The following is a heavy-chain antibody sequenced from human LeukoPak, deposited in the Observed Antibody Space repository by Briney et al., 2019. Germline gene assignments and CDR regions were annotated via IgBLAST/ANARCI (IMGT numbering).Heavy chain of an antibody. V-gene: IGHV1-18*01. CDR2: ISAYNGNT. CDR1: GYTFTSFG. J-gene: IGHJ4*02. D-gene: IGHD4-17*01. Sequence: GASVKVSCKASGYTFTSFGISWVRQAPGQGLDWMGWISAYNGNTNYAQKPQGRVTMTTDSSTSTASMELRSLISDDTAVYYCARDMTTSIDYWGQGTLVTFSS. CDR3: ARDMTTSIDY.